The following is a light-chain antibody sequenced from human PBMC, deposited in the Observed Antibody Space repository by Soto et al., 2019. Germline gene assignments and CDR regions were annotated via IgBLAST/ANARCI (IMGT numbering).Light chain of an antibody. Sequence: QSALPQPASVSGSPGQSITISCTGTSSDVGGYNYVSWYQQHPGKAPKLMIYDVSNRPSGVSNRFSGSKSGNTASLTISGLQAEDEADYYCSSYTSSSTLAVFGGGTQLTVL. CDR2: DVS. J-gene: IGLJ7*01. V-gene: IGLV2-14*01. CDR1: SSDVGGYNY. CDR3: SSYTSSSTLAV.